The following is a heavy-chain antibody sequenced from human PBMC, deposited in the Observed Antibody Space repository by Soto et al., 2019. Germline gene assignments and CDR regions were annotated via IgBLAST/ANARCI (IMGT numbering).Heavy chain of an antibody. CDR2: AYYRSRWDY. D-gene: IGHD1-26*01. CDR1: GDSVSNNGAT. Sequence: SPTLSLPCAICGDSVSNNGATWNWIRQSPSRGLEWLGRAYYRSRWDYDYATSVRSRITINPDTSKNQFSLQLSSVTPEDTAVYYCARDPPDFNSGFDSWGQGSRVTVSA. CDR3: ARDPPDFNSGFDS. V-gene: IGHV6-1*01. J-gene: IGHJ4*02.